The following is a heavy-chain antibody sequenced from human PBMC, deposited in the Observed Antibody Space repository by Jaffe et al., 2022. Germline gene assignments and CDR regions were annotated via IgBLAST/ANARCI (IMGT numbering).Heavy chain of an antibody. V-gene: IGHV4-30-2*01. Sequence: QLQLQESGSGLVKPSQTLSLTCAVSGGSISSGGYSWSWIRQPPGKGLEWIGYIYHSGSTYYNPSLKSRVTISVDRSKNQFSLKLSSVTAADTAVYYCARESNYGDFDDAFDIWGQGTMVTVSS. D-gene: IGHD4-17*01. CDR2: IYHSGST. CDR1: GGSISSGGYS. CDR3: ARESNYGDFDDAFDI. J-gene: IGHJ3*02.